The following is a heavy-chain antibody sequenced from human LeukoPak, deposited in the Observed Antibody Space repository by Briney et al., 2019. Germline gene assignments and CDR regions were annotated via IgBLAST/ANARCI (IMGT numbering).Heavy chain of an antibody. CDR2: IYYSGST. CDR3: ARLRSSSWYEYYFDY. J-gene: IGHJ4*02. D-gene: IGHD6-13*01. CDR1: GGSISSYY. Sequence: SETLSLTCTVSGGSISSYYWSWIRQPPGKGLEWIGYIYYSGSTNYNPSLKSRVTISVDTSKNQFSLKLSSVTAADTAVYYCARLRSSSWYEYYFDYWGQGTLVTVSS. V-gene: IGHV4-59*08.